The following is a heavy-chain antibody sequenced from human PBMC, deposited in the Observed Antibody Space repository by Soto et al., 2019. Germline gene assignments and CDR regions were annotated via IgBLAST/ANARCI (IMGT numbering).Heavy chain of an antibody. D-gene: IGHD6-19*01. J-gene: IGHJ4*02. CDR2: IWYDGSNK. CDR3: AREAVKAVAGTTYYFDY. Sequence: GGSLRLSCAASGFTFSSYGLHWVRQAPGKGLEWVAVIWYDGSNKYYADSVKGRFTISRDNSKNTLYLQMNSLRAEDTAVYYCAREAVKAVAGTTYYFDYRGQGTPVTVSS. V-gene: IGHV3-33*01. CDR1: GFTFSSYG.